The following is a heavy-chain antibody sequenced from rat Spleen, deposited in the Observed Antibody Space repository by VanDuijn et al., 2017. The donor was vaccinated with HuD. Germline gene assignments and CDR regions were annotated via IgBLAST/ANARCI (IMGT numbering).Heavy chain of an antibody. V-gene: IGHV3-1*01. Sequence: EVQLQESGPGLVKPSQSLSLTCSVTGYSITSNYWGWIRKFPGNKMEWMGYMSYSGSTSYNPSLKSRISITRDTSKNQFFLQLNSVTTEDTATYDCARYYSSYIYYYVDYWGQGVMVTVSS. CDR1: GYSITSNY. CDR3: ARYYSSYIYYYVDY. CDR2: MSYSGST. J-gene: IGHJ2*01. D-gene: IGHD1-2*01.